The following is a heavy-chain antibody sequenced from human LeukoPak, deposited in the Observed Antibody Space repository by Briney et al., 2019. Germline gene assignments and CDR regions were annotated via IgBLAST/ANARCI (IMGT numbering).Heavy chain of an antibody. CDR1: GGSISSGSYY. J-gene: IGHJ4*02. CDR2: IYTSGST. V-gene: IGHV4-61*02. D-gene: IGHD3-22*01. CDR3: ARDDSSGSVSFDY. Sequence: PSETLSLTCTVSGGSISSGSYYWSWLRQPAGKGLEWIGRIYTSGSTNYNPSLKSRVTISVDTSKNQFSLKLSSVTAADTAVYYCARDDSSGSVSFDYWGQGTLVTVSS.